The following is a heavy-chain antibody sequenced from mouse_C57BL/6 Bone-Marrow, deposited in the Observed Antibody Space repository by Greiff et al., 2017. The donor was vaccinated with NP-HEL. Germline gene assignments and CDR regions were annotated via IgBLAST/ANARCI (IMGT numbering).Heavy chain of an antibody. Sequence: EVKLVESEGGLVQPGSSMKLSCTASGFTLSDYYMAWVRQVPEKGLEWVANINYDGSSTYYLDSLKSRFIISRDNAKNILYLQMSSLKSEDTATYYGARDPLITTVVPDWYFDVWGTETTVTVSS. J-gene: IGHJ1*03. CDR1: GFTLSDYY. CDR3: ARDPLITTVVPDWYFDV. V-gene: IGHV5-16*01. D-gene: IGHD1-1*01. CDR2: INYDGSST.